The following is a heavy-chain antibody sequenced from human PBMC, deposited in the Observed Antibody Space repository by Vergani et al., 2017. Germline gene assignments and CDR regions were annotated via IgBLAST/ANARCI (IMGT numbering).Heavy chain of an antibody. Sequence: QVQLQESGPGLVKPSETLSLTCIVSGGSISNYYWSWIRQSPGKGLEWVGFIYYSGSTNYNPSLKSRFTISMDTSKNQFSLKLNSVTAADTAVYYCASLKLRDAYFMDVWGKGTTVTVSS. CDR2: IYYSGST. CDR1: GGSISNYY. J-gene: IGHJ6*03. D-gene: IGHD4-17*01. V-gene: IGHV4-59*01. CDR3: ASLKLRDAYFMDV.